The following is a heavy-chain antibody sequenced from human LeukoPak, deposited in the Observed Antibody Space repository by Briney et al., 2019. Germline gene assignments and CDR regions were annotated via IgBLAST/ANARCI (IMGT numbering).Heavy chain of an antibody. CDR1: GLSFSSYA. Sequence: GGSLRLSCAASGLSFSSYAMYWVRQAPGKGLEWVSAIGGTGGNIFYTDSVKGRFTISRDNSKNTLYLHMNSLRAEDTAIYYCVRDNYSYRLDVWGQGTLVTVSS. CDR3: VRDNYSYRLDV. V-gene: IGHV3-23*01. J-gene: IGHJ4*02. CDR2: IGGTGGNI. D-gene: IGHD2-21*01.